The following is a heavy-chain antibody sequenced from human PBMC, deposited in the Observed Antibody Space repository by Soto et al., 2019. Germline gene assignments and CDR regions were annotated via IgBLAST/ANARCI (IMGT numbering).Heavy chain of an antibody. V-gene: IGHV1-69*13. D-gene: IGHD2-21*02. CDR1: GGTFSSYA. CDR3: ARASIVVVTAMLKISWLSLGY. CDR2: IIPIFGTA. J-gene: IGHJ4*02. Sequence: GASVKVSCKASGGTFSSYAISWVRQAPGQGLEWVGGIIPIFGTANYAQKFQGRVTITADESTSTAYMELSSLRSEDTAVYYCARASIVVVTAMLKISWLSLGYWGQGTLVTVSS.